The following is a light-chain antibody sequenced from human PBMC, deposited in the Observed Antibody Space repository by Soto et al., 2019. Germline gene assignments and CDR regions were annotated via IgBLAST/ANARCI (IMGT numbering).Light chain of an antibody. J-gene: IGKJ2*01. V-gene: IGKV1-5*01. CDR2: GAS. CDR1: QNIRNW. CDR3: QQYDGH. Sequence: DTQMTQSPSIVSASVGDRVTITCRAIQNIRNWLAWYQQKPGKAPKVLIYGASNLESGVPSRFSGSGSGTEFTLTISSLQPDDFATYYCQQYDGHFGQGTKVEIK.